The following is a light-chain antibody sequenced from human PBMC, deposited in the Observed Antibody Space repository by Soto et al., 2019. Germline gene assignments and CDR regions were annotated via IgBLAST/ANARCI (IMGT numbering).Light chain of an antibody. J-gene: IGLJ2*01. CDR3: AAWDDSLNGVV. Sequence: SALTQPPSASGTPGQRVTISCSVSSSNIGGNIVNWYQQLPGTAPKLLIFGNDQRPSWVPDRFSGSKSGTSASLAISGLQSEDEANYYCAAWDDSLNGVVFGGGTKVTVL. V-gene: IGLV1-44*01. CDR2: GND. CDR1: SSNIGGNI.